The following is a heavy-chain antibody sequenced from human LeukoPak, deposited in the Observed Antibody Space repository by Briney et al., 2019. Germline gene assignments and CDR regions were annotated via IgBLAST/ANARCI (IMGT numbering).Heavy chain of an antibody. D-gene: IGHD2-15*01. CDR1: GGSISSGDSY. Sequence: PSQTLSLTCTVSGGSISSGDSYWSWIRQPPGKGLEWIGYIYYSGSTYYNPSLKSRVTISVDTSKTQFSLKLSSVTAADTAVYYSARGEVMVVAVDYWGQGTLVTVSS. J-gene: IGHJ4*02. V-gene: IGHV4-30-4*01. CDR3: ARGEVMVVAVDY. CDR2: IYYSGST.